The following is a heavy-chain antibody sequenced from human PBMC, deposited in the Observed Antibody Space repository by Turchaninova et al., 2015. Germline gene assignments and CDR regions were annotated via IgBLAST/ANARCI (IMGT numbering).Heavy chain of an antibody. CDR2: LFYSGNT. CDR3: ARISGSCSGGSCYSHWFDP. V-gene: IGHV4-39*01. Sequence: QLQLQESGPGLVKPSETLSLTCSVSGGSINSINYYWGWVRQPPGKGLEWIGRLFYSGNTYYISSLSSRDTISVETSKNQISRKLGAVTAADTAVYYCARISGSCSGGSCYSHWFDPWGQGTLVTVSS. CDR1: GGSINSINYY. D-gene: IGHD2-15*01. J-gene: IGHJ5*02.